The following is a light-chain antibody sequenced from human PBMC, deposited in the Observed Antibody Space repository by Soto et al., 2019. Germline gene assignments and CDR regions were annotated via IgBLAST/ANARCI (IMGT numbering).Light chain of an antibody. J-gene: IGKJ1*01. CDR2: GAS. CDR1: QSIDSN. Sequence: ETVMTQTPATLSVSPGERVTLSCRASQSIDSNLAWYQQKPGQAPRLLVYGASTRATAIPARFSGSGSGTEFTLTISSLQSEDFAVYYCQQYNNWPQWTFGQGTKVDI. V-gene: IGKV3-15*01. CDR3: QQYNNWPQWT.